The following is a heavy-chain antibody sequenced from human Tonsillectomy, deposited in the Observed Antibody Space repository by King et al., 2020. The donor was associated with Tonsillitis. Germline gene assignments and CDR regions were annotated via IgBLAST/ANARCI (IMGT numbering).Heavy chain of an antibody. Sequence: VQLVESGAEVKKPGASVKVSCKASGYTFTRYYMHWVRQAPGQGLERMGIINPTGGSTRYAQKFQGRVTMTRDTSTSTVYMELSSLRSDDTAVYYCATDRPSPDWGQGTLVTVSS. CDR2: INPTGGST. J-gene: IGHJ4*02. CDR1: GYTFTRYY. V-gene: IGHV1-46*01. CDR3: ATDRPSPD.